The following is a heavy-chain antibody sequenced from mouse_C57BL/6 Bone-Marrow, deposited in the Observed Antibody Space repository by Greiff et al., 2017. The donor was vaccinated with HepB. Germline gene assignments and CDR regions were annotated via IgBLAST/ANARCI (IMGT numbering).Heavy chain of an antibody. CDR1: GFTFSDYG. J-gene: IGHJ2*01. Sequence: EVQLVESGGGLVKPGGSLKLSCAASGFTFSDYGMHWVRQAPEKGLEWVAYISSGSSTIYYADTVKGRYTISRDNAKNPLFQQMTSLRSEDTAMYYCARQYDRPNFDYWGQGTTLTVSS. CDR2: ISSGSSTI. V-gene: IGHV5-17*01. D-gene: IGHD2-14*01. CDR3: ARQYDRPNFDY.